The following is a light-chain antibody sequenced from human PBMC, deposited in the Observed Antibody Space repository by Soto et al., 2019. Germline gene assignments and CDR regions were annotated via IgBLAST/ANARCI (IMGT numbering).Light chain of an antibody. V-gene: IGLV2-14*01. CDR2: EVS. CDR3: SSYTTSHTLV. CDR1: SSDIGVSTF. J-gene: IGLJ2*01. Sequence: QSALTQPASVSESPGQSITISCTGTSSDIGVSTFVSWYQQHPGKAPELIIYEVSDRPSGISNRFSGSKSGNTASLTISGLQAEDEADYYCSSYTTSHTLVFGGGTKLTVL.